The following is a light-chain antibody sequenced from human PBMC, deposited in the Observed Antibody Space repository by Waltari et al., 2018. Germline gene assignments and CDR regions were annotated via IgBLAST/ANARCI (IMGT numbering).Light chain of an antibody. Sequence: SFELTQARSVSVSPGQTAKITCSGDALPTYFTSWYQQKTGQATVLIIYKDNERPAGITERFSGSSSGTVVTLTISDVQAEDEADYYCQSADTTTVVFGGGTKLSVL. CDR1: ALPTYF. CDR2: KDN. V-gene: IGLV3-25*03. J-gene: IGLJ3*02. CDR3: QSADTTTVV.